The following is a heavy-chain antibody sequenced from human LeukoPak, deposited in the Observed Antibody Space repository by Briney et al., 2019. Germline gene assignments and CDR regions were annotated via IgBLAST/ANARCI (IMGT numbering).Heavy chain of an antibody. V-gene: IGHV4-39*01. CDR1: GGSISSSSYF. D-gene: IGHD5-18*01. CDR3: ARDGYTYGSFDY. J-gene: IGHJ4*02. Sequence: NTSETLSLTCSVSGGSISSSSYFWGWIRQPPGKGLEWIGSIYYSGSTYSNPSLKSRVTISVDTFKSQFSLKLSSVTAADTAVYYCARDGYTYGSFDYWGQGTLVTVSS. CDR2: IYYSGST.